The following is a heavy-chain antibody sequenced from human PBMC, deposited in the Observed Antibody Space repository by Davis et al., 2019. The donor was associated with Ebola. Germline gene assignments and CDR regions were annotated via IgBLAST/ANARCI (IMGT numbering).Heavy chain of an antibody. V-gene: IGHV1-69*05. Sequence: ASSVNVSCKASVNTISTYTIDWVRQAPGQGLEWMGGIIPLFGTTNYAQKFRGRVTMTRDTSTSTVYMELSSLRSEDTAVYYCARAQFPTTSDHWGQGTLVTVSS. CDR3: ARAQFPTTSDH. D-gene: IGHD1-1*01. CDR1: VNTISTYT. CDR2: IIPLFGTT. J-gene: IGHJ4*02.